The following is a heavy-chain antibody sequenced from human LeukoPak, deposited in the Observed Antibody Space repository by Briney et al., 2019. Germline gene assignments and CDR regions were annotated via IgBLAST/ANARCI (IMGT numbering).Heavy chain of an antibody. D-gene: IGHD1-26*01. CDR1: GFTFSSYG. Sequence: GGSLRLSCAASGFTFSSYGMHWVRQAPGKGLEWVSYISSSSSTIYYADSVKGRFTISRDNAKNSLYLQMNSLRAEDTAVYYCAKRRHVWELPPSSDWGQGTLVTVSS. J-gene: IGHJ4*02. V-gene: IGHV3-48*01. CDR3: AKRRHVWELPPSSD. CDR2: ISSSSSTI.